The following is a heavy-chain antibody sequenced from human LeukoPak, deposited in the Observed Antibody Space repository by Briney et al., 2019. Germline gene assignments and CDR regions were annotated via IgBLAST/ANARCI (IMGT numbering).Heavy chain of an antibody. CDR1: ELNFKTHA. CDR2: LSFDASGR. CDR3: ARDLQEISSFYFDY. Sequence: GTSLRLSCVVSELNFKTHAMHWVRQAPGKGLEWVAGLSFDASGRNYAGSVKGRFTIFRDNSKNTLYLQMHSLSPEDTAVYFCARDLQEISSFYFDYWGQGSLVTVSS. D-gene: IGHD3-16*02. J-gene: IGHJ4*02. V-gene: IGHV3-30*04.